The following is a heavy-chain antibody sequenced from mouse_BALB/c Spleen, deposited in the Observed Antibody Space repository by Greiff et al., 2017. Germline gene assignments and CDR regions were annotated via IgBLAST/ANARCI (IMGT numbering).Heavy chain of an antibody. V-gene: IGHV2-9*02. CDR1: GFSLTSYG. J-gene: IGHJ2*01. D-gene: IGHD2-13*01. CDR2: IWAGGST. CDR3: ARDYVTMYYFDY. Sequence: VQVVESGPGLVAPSQSLSITCTVSGFSLTSYGVHWVRQPPGKGLEWLGVIWAGGSTNYNSALMSRLSISKDNSKSQVFLKMNSLQTDDTAMYYCARDYVTMYYFDYWGQGTTLTVSS.